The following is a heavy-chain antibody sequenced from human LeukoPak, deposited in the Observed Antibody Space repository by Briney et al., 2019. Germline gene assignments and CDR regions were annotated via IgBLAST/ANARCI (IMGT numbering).Heavy chain of an antibody. J-gene: IGHJ4*02. CDR2: IYPGDSDT. CDR1: GYSFTSYW. D-gene: IGHD2-15*01. Sequence: GESLKISCKGSGYSFTSYWIGWVRQMPGKGLEWMGIIYPGDSDTRYSPSFQGQVTISADKFISTAYLQWSSLKASDTAMYYCARGIYRYCSGGSCYSKFDYWGQGTLVTVSS. V-gene: IGHV5-51*01. CDR3: ARGIYRYCSGGSCYSKFDY.